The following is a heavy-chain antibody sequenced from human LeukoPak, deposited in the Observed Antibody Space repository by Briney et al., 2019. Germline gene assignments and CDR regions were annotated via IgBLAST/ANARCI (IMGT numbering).Heavy chain of an antibody. J-gene: IGHJ4*02. CDR3: ARDRGNSAFWSGYGGGLEY. Sequence: SVKVSCKASGGTFSSYAISWVRQAPGQGLEWMGRIIPIFGTANYAQKFQGRVTITTDESTSTAYMELSSLRSEDTAVYYCARDRGNSAFWSGYGGGLEYWGQGTLVTVSS. CDR2: IIPIFGTA. V-gene: IGHV1-69*05. CDR1: GGTFSSYA. D-gene: IGHD3-3*01.